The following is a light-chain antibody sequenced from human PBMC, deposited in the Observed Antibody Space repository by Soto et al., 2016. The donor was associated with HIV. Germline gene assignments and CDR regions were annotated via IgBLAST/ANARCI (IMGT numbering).Light chain of an antibody. CDR3: QQSFSPSYT. J-gene: IGKJ2*01. CDR1: QSINTY. V-gene: IGKV1-39*01. Sequence: QMTQSPSSLSASVGDRVTITCRAGQSINTYLNWYQHKPGKAPKLLIYAASTLQSGVPSRFSGSGYGTDFTLTISSLQPEDFATYYCQQSFSPSYTFGQGTKLEI. CDR2: AAS.